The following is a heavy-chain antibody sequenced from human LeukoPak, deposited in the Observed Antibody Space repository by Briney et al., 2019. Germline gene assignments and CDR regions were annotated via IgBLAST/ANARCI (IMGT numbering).Heavy chain of an antibody. CDR1: GYTFTGYY. D-gene: IGHD6-19*01. CDR2: INPNSGGT. V-gene: IGHV1-2*02. CDR3: ARNLGVAGTPGGYYYYMDV. Sequence: ASVKVSCKASGYTFTGYYMHWVRQAPGQGLEWMGWINPNSGGTNYAQKFQGRVTMTRDTSISTAYMELSSLRSDDTAVYYCARNLGVAGTPGGYYYYMDVWGKGTTVTISS. J-gene: IGHJ6*03.